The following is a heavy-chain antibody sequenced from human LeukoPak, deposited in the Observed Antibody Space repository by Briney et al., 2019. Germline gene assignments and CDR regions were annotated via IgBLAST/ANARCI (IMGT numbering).Heavy chain of an antibody. D-gene: IGHD4-17*01. CDR2: SIPIFGTA. J-gene: IGHJ4*02. CDR3: ARESRIPTTVTTGYFDY. CDR1: GGTFSSYA. V-gene: IGHV1-69*05. Sequence: ASVKVSCKASGGTFSSYAISWVRQAPGQGLEWMGRSIPIFGTANYGQKFQGRVTITTDESTSTAYMELSSLRSEDTAVYYCARESRIPTTVTTGYFDYWGQGTLVTVSS.